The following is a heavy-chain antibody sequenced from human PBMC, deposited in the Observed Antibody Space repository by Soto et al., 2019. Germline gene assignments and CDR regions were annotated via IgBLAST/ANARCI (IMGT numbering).Heavy chain of an antibody. J-gene: IGHJ6*02. Sequence: EVQLVQSGAEVKKPGATVKISCKVSGYTFTDYYMHWVQQAPGKGLEWMGLVDPEDGETIYAEKFQGRVTITADTSTDTAYMELSSLRSEDTAVYYCATVSPRTIFGVVQGRPYGVDVWGQGTTVTVSS. CDR1: GYTFTDYY. D-gene: IGHD3-3*01. CDR3: ATVSPRTIFGVVQGRPYGVDV. V-gene: IGHV1-69-2*01. CDR2: VDPEDGET.